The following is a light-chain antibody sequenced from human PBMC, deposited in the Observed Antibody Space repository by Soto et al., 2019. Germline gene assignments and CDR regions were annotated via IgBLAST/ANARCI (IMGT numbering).Light chain of an antibody. CDR2: EVT. CDR1: SSDVGAFNY. V-gene: IGLV2-8*01. Sequence: QSALTQPPSASGSPGQSVTISCAGTSSDVGAFNYVSWYQQLPGKAPKLMIYEVTKRPSGVPDRFSGSKSSNTASLTVSGLQAEDEADYYCSSYAGSNNVIFGGGTKLTVL. J-gene: IGLJ2*01. CDR3: SSYAGSNNVI.